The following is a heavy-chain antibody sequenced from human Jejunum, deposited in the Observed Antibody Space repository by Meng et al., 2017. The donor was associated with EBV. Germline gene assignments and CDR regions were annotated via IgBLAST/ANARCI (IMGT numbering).Heavy chain of an antibody. CDR2: MSPDNGDT. J-gene: IGHJ4*02. V-gene: IGHV1-8*01. CDR1: GYTFTTHH. Sequence: QMGQAGVQVKKPGASVKVSCKASGYTFTTHHINWVRPATGQGLEYMGWMSPDNGDTGYAQNFQGRLTMTRDTSISTAYMELSSLTSDDTAVYYCARGDGYNLYWGQGTLVTVSS. D-gene: IGHD5-24*01. CDR3: ARGDGYNLY.